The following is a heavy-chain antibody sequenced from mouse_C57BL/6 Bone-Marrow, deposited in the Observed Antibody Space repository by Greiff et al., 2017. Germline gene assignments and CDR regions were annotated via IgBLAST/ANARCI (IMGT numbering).Heavy chain of an antibody. J-gene: IGHJ4*01. D-gene: IGHD2-5*01. V-gene: IGHV2-2*01. Sequence: QVQLQQSGPGLVQPSQSLSITCTVSGFSLTSYGVHWVRQSPGKGLEWLGVIWSGGSTDYNAAFISRLSISNDNSKSQFFFKMNSLQDDDTAIYDCAGPTIVTTLYYYAMDYWGQGTSVTVSS. CDR3: AGPTIVTTLYYYAMDY. CDR1: GFSLTSYG. CDR2: IWSGGST.